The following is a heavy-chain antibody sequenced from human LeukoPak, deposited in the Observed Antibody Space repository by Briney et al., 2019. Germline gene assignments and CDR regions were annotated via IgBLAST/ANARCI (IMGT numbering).Heavy chain of an antibody. CDR3: ARGSPNFDIVVVPAARRRNWFDP. D-gene: IGHD2-2*01. Sequence: SETLSLTCAVYGRSLSGYYWSWIRQPPGKGLEWIREINHSGSTNYNPSLKSRVTISVDTSKNQFSLKLSSVTAADTAVYYCARGSPNFDIVVVPAARRRNWFDPWGQATLVTVSS. CDR1: GRSLSGYY. V-gene: IGHV4-34*01. J-gene: IGHJ5*02. CDR2: INHSGST.